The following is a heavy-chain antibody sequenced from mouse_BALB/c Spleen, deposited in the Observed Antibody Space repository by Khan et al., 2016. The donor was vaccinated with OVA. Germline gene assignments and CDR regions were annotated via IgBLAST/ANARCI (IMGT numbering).Heavy chain of an antibody. Sequence: EVELVESGGGLVQPGGSRKLSCAASGFTFSSFGMHWVRQAPEKGLEWVAYISSGSNTIYYADTVKGRFTISRDNTKNTLFLQMASLRSEDTAMYYCARREAMDYWGQGTSVTVSS. J-gene: IGHJ4*01. CDR3: ARREAMDY. CDR1: GFTFSSFG. CDR2: ISSGSNTI. V-gene: IGHV5-17*02.